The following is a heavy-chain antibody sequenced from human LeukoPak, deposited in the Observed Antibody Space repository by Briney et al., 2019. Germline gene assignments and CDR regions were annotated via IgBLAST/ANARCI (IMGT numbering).Heavy chain of an antibody. CDR1: GFTFSSYS. J-gene: IGHJ6*02. Sequence: GGSLRLSCAASGFTFSSYSMNWVRQAPGKGLEWVSSISSSSSYIYYADSVKGRFTISRDNAKNSLYLQMNSLRAEDTAVYYCAGDYAYVDTAMVRNYGMDVWGQGTTVTVSS. V-gene: IGHV3-21*01. CDR2: ISSSSSYI. D-gene: IGHD5-18*01. CDR3: AGDYAYVDTAMVRNYGMDV.